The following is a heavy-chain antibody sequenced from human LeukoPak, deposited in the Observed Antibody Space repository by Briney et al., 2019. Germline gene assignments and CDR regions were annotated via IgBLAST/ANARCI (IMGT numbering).Heavy chain of an antibody. CDR3: AMTDRYAGRPFDY. CDR1: GYSLLEVA. CDR2: FDPEDGEDGET. V-gene: IGHV1-24*01. D-gene: IGHD5-12*01. J-gene: IGHJ4*02. Sequence: ASVKVSCKVSGYSLLEVAMHWVRQAPGKGPEWVGSFDPEDGEDGETHYAQKLQGRVTMTEDASTDTAYMELNSLRSEDTAVYYCAMTDRYAGRPFDYWGQGTLVTVSS.